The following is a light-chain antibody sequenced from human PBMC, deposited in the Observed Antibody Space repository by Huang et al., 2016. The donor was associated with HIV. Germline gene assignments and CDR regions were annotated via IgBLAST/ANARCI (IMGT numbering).Light chain of an antibody. CDR3: QQRSNWPPVT. CDR2: DAS. Sequence: EIVLTQSPATLSLSPGERATLSCRASQSVSNYLAWYQQKPGQAPRLLMYDASIRATGVPGRCSGSWSGTDFTLTISSLEPEDFAVYYCQQRSNWPPVTFGQGTRLEIK. J-gene: IGKJ5*01. CDR1: QSVSNY. V-gene: IGKV3-11*01.